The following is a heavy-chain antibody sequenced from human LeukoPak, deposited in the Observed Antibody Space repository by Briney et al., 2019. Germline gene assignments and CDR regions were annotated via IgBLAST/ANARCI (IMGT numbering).Heavy chain of an antibody. Sequence: TSETLSLTCAVYGGSFSGYYWSWIRQPPGKGLEWIGEINHSGSTNYNPSLKSRVTISVDTSKNQFSLKLSSVTAGDTAVYYCAEDRDGYSRFDYWGQGTLVTVSS. CDR1: GGSFSGYY. V-gene: IGHV4-34*01. CDR2: INHSGST. CDR3: AEDRDGYSRFDY. D-gene: IGHD5-24*01. J-gene: IGHJ4*02.